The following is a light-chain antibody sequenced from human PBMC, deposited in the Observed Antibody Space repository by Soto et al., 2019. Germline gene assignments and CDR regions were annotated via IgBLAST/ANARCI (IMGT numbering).Light chain of an antibody. J-gene: IGKJ1*01. CDR1: QGIGND. CDR3: QQYNSYPWT. V-gene: IGKV1-17*01. Sequence: IQMTQSPSSLSASVGDRVTLTCRASQGIGNDLGWYQQKPGKAPKLLIYAASSLQSGVPSRFSGSGSGTEFTLTISSLQPDDFATYYCQQYNSYPWTFGQGTKVDIK. CDR2: AAS.